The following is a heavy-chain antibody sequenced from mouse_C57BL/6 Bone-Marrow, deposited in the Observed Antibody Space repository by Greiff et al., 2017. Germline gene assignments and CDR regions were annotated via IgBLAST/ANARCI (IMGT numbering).Heavy chain of an antibody. J-gene: IGHJ1*03. CDR3: ARGGAVVAPYWYFDV. V-gene: IGHV1-18*01. CDR2: INPNNGGT. Sequence: VQLQQSGPELVKPGASVKIPCKASGYTFTDYNMDWVKQSHGKSLEWIGDINPNNGGTIYNQKFKGKATLTVDKSSSTAYMELRSLTSEDTAVYYCARGGAVVAPYWYFDVWGTGTTVTVAS. D-gene: IGHD1-1*01. CDR1: GYTFTDYN.